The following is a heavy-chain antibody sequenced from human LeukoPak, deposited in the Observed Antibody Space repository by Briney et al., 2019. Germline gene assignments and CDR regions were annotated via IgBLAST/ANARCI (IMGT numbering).Heavy chain of an antibody. CDR2: IKRDGTEE. V-gene: IGHV3-7*01. J-gene: IGHJ4*02. CDR1: GFNFSDSW. CDR3: ARGSGSTGYRHFDH. D-gene: IGHD3-9*01. Sequence: GGSLRLSCAASGFNFSDSWMNWVRQAPGKRLEWVANIKRDGTEENYLDSVKGRFIISRDNSKNSLHLQMNSLRAEDTAMYYCARGSGSTGYRHFDHWGQGTLVTVSS.